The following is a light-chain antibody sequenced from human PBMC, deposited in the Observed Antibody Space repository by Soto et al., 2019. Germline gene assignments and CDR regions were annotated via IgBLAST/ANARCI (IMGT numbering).Light chain of an antibody. CDR1: SSNIGAGYD. V-gene: IGLV1-40*01. CDR2: GNS. Sequence: QLVLTQPPSVSGAPGQRVTISCTGSSSNIGAGYDVHWYQQLPGTAPKLLIYGNSNRPSGVPDRFSGSKSGTSASLAITGLQAEDEADYYCLSYDSSLSGWVFGGVTNLTVL. CDR3: LSYDSSLSGWV. J-gene: IGLJ3*02.